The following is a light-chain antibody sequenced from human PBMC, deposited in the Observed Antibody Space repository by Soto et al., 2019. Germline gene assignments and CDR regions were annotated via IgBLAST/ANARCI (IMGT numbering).Light chain of an antibody. Sequence: SYELTQPPSMSVSPGQTATITCSGADLGSKFACWYQQKPGQSPILVIYQDNKRPSGIPERFSDSNSGNTATLTISGTQPMDEADYYCQAWDIRVFGGGTKLTVL. V-gene: IGLV3-1*01. J-gene: IGLJ3*02. CDR3: QAWDIRV. CDR1: DLGSKF. CDR2: QDN.